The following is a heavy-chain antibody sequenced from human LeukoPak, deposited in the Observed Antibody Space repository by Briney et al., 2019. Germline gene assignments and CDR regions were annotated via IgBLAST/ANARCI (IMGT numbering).Heavy chain of an antibody. Sequence: GGSLRLSCAASGFTFSSYGMHWVRQAPGKGLEWVAVIWYDGSNKYYADSVKGRFTISRDNSKNTLYLQMNSLRAEGTAVYYCARGSRGGDGYYFDYWGQGTLVTVSS. V-gene: IGHV3-33*01. J-gene: IGHJ4*02. CDR2: IWYDGSNK. D-gene: IGHD3-10*01. CDR3: ARGSRGGDGYYFDY. CDR1: GFTFSSYG.